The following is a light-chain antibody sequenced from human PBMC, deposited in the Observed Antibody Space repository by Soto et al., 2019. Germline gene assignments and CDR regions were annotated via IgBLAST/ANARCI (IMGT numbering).Light chain of an antibody. CDR2: GAS. V-gene: IGKV3-15*01. CDR1: QSVSSN. CDR3: QQYNNWPPVT. J-gene: IGKJ5*01. Sequence: EIVMTQSPATLSVSPGERATLSCRASQSVSSNLAWYQQKPGQAPRLLIYGASTRATGVPARFSGSGSGTEFTLTLSSLQSEDFAVYYCQQYNNWPPVTFGQGTRLEIK.